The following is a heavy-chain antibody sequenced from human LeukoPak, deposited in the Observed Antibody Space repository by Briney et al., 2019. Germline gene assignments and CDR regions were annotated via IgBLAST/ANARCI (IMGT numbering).Heavy chain of an antibody. V-gene: IGHV3-15*05. CDR2: IKTRGDGATT. CDR1: GFMFSDYA. J-gene: IGHJ5*02. CDR3: TTEAPYTSGWFS. D-gene: IGHD6-13*01. Sequence: AGGSLRLSCAACGFMFSDYAMHWVRQTPGKGLEWVGRIKTRGDGATTDLTAPVKGRFAISRDDSKSTLHLHMNSLTIDDTAVYYCTTEAPYTSGWFSWGQGTLVTVSS.